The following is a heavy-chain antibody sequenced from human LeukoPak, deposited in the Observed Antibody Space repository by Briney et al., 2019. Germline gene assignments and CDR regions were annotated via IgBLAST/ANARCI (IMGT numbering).Heavy chain of an antibody. CDR3: ARATDIAMYLLDY. V-gene: IGHV4-34*01. J-gene: IGHJ4*02. CDR1: GGSFSGYY. D-gene: IGHD5-18*01. CDR2: INHSGST. Sequence: SETLSLTCAVYGGSFSGYYWSWIRQPPGKGLEWIGEINHSGSTNYNPSLKSRVTISVDTSKNQFSLKLSSVTAEDTAVYYCARATDIAMYLLDYWGQGTLVTVSS.